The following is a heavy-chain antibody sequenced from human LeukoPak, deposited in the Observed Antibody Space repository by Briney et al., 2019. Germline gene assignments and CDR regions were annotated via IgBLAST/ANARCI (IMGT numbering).Heavy chain of an antibody. CDR2: ISGSGGST. Sequence: PGGSLRLSCAASGFTFSSYAMSWVRQAPGKGLEWVSGISGSGGSTYYADSVKGRFTISRDNSKNTLYLQMSSLRAEDTAVYYCAKSPKTGFLFDYWGKGTLVTVSS. J-gene: IGHJ4*02. V-gene: IGHV3-23*01. CDR1: GFTFSSYA. CDR3: AKSPKTGFLFDY. D-gene: IGHD1-1*01.